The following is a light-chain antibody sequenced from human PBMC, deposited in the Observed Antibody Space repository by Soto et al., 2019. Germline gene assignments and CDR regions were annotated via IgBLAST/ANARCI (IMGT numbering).Light chain of an antibody. J-gene: IGLJ2*01. CDR2: NNT. V-gene: IGLV1-40*01. CDR3: QSFDSSLTGPI. CDR1: NSNIGADYE. Sequence: QSVLTQPPSVSGAPGQRVTISCTGSNSNIGADYEVYWYQQFPGTAPKLLISNNTSRPSGVPDRFSGSRSGTSASLAITGLQSEDEAAYYCQSFDSSLTGPILGLGTQLTVL.